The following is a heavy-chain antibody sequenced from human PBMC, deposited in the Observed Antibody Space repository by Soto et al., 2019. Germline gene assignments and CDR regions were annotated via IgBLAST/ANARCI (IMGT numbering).Heavy chain of an antibody. Sequence: GGSLRLSCAASGFTFSSYAMHWVRQAPGKGLEWVAVISYDGSNKYYADSVKGRFTISRDNSKNTLYLQMNSLRAEDTAVYYCASGRLWGGFGELSLSTYYCYGMDVWGQGTTVTVSS. V-gene: IGHV3-30-3*01. CDR1: GFTFSSYA. CDR3: ASGRLWGGFGELSLSTYYCYGMDV. CDR2: ISYDGSNK. D-gene: IGHD3-10*01. J-gene: IGHJ6*02.